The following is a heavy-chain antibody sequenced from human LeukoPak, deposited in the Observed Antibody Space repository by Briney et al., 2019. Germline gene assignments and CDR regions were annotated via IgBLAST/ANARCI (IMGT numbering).Heavy chain of an antibody. V-gene: IGHV4-34*01. CDR3: ARERGLLYPRLPPMIPTYYYHYMDV. D-gene: IGHD3-3*01. Sequence: SETLSLTCAVYGGSFSGYYWSWIRQPPGKGLEWIGEINHSGSTNYNPSLKSRVTVSLDTSKNQFSLGLSSVTAADTAVYYCARERGLLYPRLPPMIPTYYYHYMDVWGKGTTVTISS. CDR1: GGSFSGYY. CDR2: INHSGST. J-gene: IGHJ6*03.